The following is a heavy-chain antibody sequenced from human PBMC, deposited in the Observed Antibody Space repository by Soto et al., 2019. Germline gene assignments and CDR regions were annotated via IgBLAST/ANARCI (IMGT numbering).Heavy chain of an antibody. CDR3: ARCVCSSTSCHAPDASDI. J-gene: IGHJ3*02. CDR1: GFTLSSNY. D-gene: IGHD2-2*01. CDR2: IYSGGST. Sequence: PGGSLRLSCAASGFTLSSNYMSWVRQASGKGLEWVSVIYSGGSTYYADSVKGRFTISRHNSKNTLYLQMNSLRAEDTAVYYCARCVCSSTSCHAPDASDIWGQGTMVTV. V-gene: IGHV3-53*04.